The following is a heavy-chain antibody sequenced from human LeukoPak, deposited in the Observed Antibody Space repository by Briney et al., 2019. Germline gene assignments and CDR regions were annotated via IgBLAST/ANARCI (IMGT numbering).Heavy chain of an antibody. Sequence: GASVKVSCKASGGTFSSYAISWVRQAPGQGLEWMGGIIPIFGTANYAQKFQGRVTMTRDTSTSTVYMELSSLRSEDTAVYYCARALNYGDHFDYWGQGTLVTVSS. CDR2: IIPIFGTA. J-gene: IGHJ4*02. CDR3: ARALNYGDHFDY. V-gene: IGHV1-69*05. D-gene: IGHD4-17*01. CDR1: GGTFSSYA.